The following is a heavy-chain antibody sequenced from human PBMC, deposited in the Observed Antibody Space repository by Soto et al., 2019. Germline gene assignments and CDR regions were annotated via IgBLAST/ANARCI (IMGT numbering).Heavy chain of an antibody. CDR3: ERLTRGVYPLDRLWEKFDY. J-gene: IGHJ4*02. CDR2: IYWDDDK. Sequence: QITVMEAGLTLVKPAETLTLTCTFSGFSLSTNGMGVGWIRQPPGKALEWLGLIYWDDDKRYCPSLRSRLTITRDTSKNQVDLIMTNMDPVDTATYYCERLTRGVYPLDRLWEKFDYWGQGTLVTVSS. D-gene: IGHD1-26*01. V-gene: IGHV2-5*02. CDR1: GFSLSTNGMG.